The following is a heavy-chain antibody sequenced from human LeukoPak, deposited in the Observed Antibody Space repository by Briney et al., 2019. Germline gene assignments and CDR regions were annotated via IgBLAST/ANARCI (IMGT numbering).Heavy chain of an antibody. D-gene: IGHD5-18*01. CDR2: IYYSGST. J-gene: IGHJ3*02. CDR1: GDSISSYY. CDR3: ARPRRGYTYGFPSRELLKAFDI. Sequence: SETLSLTCTVSGDSISSYYWSWIRQTPGKGLEYIGYIYYSGSTNYNPSLKSRVTISLDTSKKQFSLKLSSVTAADTDVYSCARPRRGYTYGFPSRELLKAFDIWGQGTMVSVSS. V-gene: IGHV4-59*01.